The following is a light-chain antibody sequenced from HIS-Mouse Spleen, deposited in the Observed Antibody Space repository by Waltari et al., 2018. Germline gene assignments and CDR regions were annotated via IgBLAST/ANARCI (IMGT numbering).Light chain of an antibody. Sequence: DIVMTQSPDSLAVSLGERATINCKSCQSVLYSSNNKNYLAWYQQKPGQPPKLLIYWASTRESGVPDRFSGSGSGTDFTLTISSLQAEDVAVYYCQQYYSTLRTFGQGTKVEIK. V-gene: IGKV4-1*01. CDR2: WAS. CDR3: QQYYSTLRT. CDR1: QSVLYSSNNKNY. J-gene: IGKJ1*01.